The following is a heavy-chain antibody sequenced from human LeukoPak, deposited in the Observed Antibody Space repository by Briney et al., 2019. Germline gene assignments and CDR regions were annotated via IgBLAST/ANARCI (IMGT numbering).Heavy chain of an antibody. V-gene: IGHV5-51*01. CDR2: IYPGDSDT. CDR3: ARATLGYCSSTSCFHAFDI. D-gene: IGHD2-2*01. CDR1: GYSFTSYW. Sequence: GESLKISCKGSGYSFTSYWIGWVRQMPGKGLEWMGIIYPGDSDTRYSPSFQGQVTISADKSISTAYLQWSSLKASDTAMYYCARATLGYCSSTSCFHAFDIWGQGTMVTVSS. J-gene: IGHJ3*02.